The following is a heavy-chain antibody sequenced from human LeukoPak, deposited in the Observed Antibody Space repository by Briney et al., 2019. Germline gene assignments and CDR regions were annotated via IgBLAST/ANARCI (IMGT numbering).Heavy chain of an antibody. CDR3: AIASPEDIDYGMDV. CDR2: IYHSGST. D-gene: IGHD2-15*01. Sequence: PSETLSLTCTVSGGSISSGYYWGWIRQPPGKGLEWIGSIYHSGSTYYNPSLKSRVTISVDTSKNQFSLKLSSVTAADTAVYYCAIASPEDIDYGMDVWGQGTTVTVSS. CDR1: GGSISSGYY. V-gene: IGHV4-38-2*02. J-gene: IGHJ6*02.